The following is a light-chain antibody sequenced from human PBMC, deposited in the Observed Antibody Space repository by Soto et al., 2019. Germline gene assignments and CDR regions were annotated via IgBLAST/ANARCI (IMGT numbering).Light chain of an antibody. V-gene: IGLV4-69*01. J-gene: IGLJ2*01. CDR3: QTWGTGIQV. Sequence: QPVLTQSPSASASLGASVKLTCTLSSGHSDYAIAWHQQQPQKGPRYLMKLNSDDSHVKGDGIPDRFSCSSSGAERYLTISSLQSEDEADYYCQTWGTGIQVFGGGTKLTVL. CDR2: LNSDDSH. CDR1: SGHSDYA.